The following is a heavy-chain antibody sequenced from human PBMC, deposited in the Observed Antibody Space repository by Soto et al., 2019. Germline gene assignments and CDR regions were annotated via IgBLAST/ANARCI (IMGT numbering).Heavy chain of an antibody. CDR3: AREGYCRSTSCYDY. J-gene: IGHJ4*02. CDR2: ISAYNGNT. D-gene: IGHD2-2*01. Sequence: QVQLVQSGAEVKKPGASVKVSCKASGYTFTSYGISWVRQAPGQGLEWMGWISAYNGNTNYAQKLQGRVTRTADTSTGTAYMELRSRRSDDTAVYYCAREGYCRSTSCYDYWGQGTLVTVSS. CDR1: GYTFTSYG. V-gene: IGHV1-18*01.